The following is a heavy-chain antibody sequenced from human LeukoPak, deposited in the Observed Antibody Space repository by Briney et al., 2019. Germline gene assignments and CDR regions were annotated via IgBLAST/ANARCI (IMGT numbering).Heavy chain of an antibody. CDR2: IWFDGIRK. D-gene: IGHD3-22*01. Sequence: GGSLRLSCAASGFTVSSNFLSWVRQPPGKGLEWVAAIWFDGIRKYYADSVKGRLTISRDNSKNTLYLQMNSLRAEDTAVYYCARDLEDSSPFGAFDMWGQGTMVTVSS. CDR1: GFTVSSNF. V-gene: IGHV3-33*08. J-gene: IGHJ3*02. CDR3: ARDLEDSSPFGAFDM.